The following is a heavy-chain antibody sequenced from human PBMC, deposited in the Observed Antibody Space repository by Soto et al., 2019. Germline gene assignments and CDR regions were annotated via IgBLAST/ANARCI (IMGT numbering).Heavy chain of an antibody. Sequence: ASVKVSCKASGYSFADYYMHWVRQAPGQGLEWMGWINPDSGGTNYAQKFQGRVTMTRDSSITTAYMELTGLRSDDTAVYYCARDQMTTVTINDYYGMDVWGQGTTVTVPS. CDR1: GYSFADYY. J-gene: IGHJ6*02. V-gene: IGHV1-2*02. CDR3: ARDQMTTVTINDYYGMDV. CDR2: INPDSGGT. D-gene: IGHD4-17*01.